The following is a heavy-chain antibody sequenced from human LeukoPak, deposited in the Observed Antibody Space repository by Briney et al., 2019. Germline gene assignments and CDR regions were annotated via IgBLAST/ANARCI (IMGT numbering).Heavy chain of an antibody. CDR3: ARSRGGFYHY. CDR2: FDTDGSKT. Sequence: GGSLRLSCAASGFTFSNGWVHWVRQAPGKGLVWVARFDTDGSKTTYADSVKGRFTISRDNAKNTLYLQLNSLRVEDTAVYYCARSRGGFYHYWGQGTLVTVSS. D-gene: IGHD2/OR15-2a*01. J-gene: IGHJ4*02. CDR1: GFTFSNGW. V-gene: IGHV3-74*01.